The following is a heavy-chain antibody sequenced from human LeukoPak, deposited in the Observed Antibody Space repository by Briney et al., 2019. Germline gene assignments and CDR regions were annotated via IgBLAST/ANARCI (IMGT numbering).Heavy chain of an antibody. V-gene: IGHV3-23*01. CDR1: GFAFTNYD. Sequence: GGSLRLSCAASGFAFTNYDMSWVRQAPGKGLEWVSEISGSGGRTYYTDSVRGRFTISRGNSKNTLYLQMNSLRVEDTAVYYCTKGDGSSGWSVWGQGTLVTVSS. CDR3: TKGDGSSGWSV. J-gene: IGHJ4*02. D-gene: IGHD6-19*01. CDR2: ISGSGGRT.